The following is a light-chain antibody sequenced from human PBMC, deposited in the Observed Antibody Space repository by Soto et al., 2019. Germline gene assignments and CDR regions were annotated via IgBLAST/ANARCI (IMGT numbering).Light chain of an antibody. V-gene: IGKV2-28*01. CDR3: MQAIQAPRT. CDR2: LGS. J-gene: IGKJ1*01. Sequence: DSVLTQSPLSLPVTPGEPASISCRSSQSLLHSNGNIYLDGYLQKPGQSPQLLNYLGSIRASGVPDRFSGSGSGTDFTLKITRVEAEDVGVYYCMQAIQAPRTFGLGTKVEIK. CDR1: QSLLHSNGNIY.